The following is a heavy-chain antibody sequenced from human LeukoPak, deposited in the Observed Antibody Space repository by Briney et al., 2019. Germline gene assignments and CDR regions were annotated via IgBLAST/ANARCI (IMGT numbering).Heavy chain of an antibody. CDR2: INSDGSST. Sequence: GRSLRLSCAASGFTFGSYWMHWVRQAPGKGLVWVSRINSDGSSTSYADSVKGRFTISRDNAKNTLYLQMNSLGAEDTAVYYCATKRGSGSYLIDYWGQGTLVTVSS. V-gene: IGHV3-74*01. J-gene: IGHJ4*02. CDR3: ATKRGSGSYLIDY. CDR1: GFTFGSYW. D-gene: IGHD3-10*01.